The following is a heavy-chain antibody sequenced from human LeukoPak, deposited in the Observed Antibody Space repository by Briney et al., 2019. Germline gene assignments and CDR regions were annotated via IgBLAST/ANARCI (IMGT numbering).Heavy chain of an antibody. CDR2: IYDTGST. V-gene: IGHV4-59*01. Sequence: SETLSLTCTVSGGSISSYYWSWIRQPPGKGLEWIGYIYDTGSTNYNPSLRSRVTISVDTSKNQFSLKLSSVTAADTAVYYCARVYYSSSYDYWYFDLWGRGTLVTVSP. D-gene: IGHD6-13*01. CDR3: ARVYYSSSYDYWYFDL. CDR1: GGSISSYY. J-gene: IGHJ2*01.